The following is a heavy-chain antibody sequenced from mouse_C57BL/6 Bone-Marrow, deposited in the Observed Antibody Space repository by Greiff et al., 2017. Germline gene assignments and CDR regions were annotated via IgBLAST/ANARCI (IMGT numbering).Heavy chain of an antibody. Sequence: VQLQQSGAELVMPGASVKLSCKASGYTFTSYWMHWVKQRPGQGLEWIGEIDPSASYTNYNQKFKGKSTLTVDKSSSAAYMQLSSLTSEDSAVYYCARELWFAYWGQGTLVTVSA. V-gene: IGHV1-69*01. CDR2: IDPSASYT. J-gene: IGHJ3*01. CDR1: GYTFTSYW. CDR3: ARELWFAY.